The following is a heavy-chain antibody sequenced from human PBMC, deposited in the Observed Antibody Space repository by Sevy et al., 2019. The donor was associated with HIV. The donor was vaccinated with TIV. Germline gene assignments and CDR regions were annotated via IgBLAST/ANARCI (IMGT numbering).Heavy chain of an antibody. D-gene: IGHD2-21*02. CDR3: ANGDYYFDY. CDR1: GFTFRTYG. V-gene: IGHV3-30*02. Sequence: GGSLRLSCAASGFTFRTYGMQWVRQAPGKGLEWVAFIGYDGSDKNYADSVKGRFTISRDNTKNMLFLHMNSLRADDTAGYYCANGDYYFDYWGQGTLVTVSS. CDR2: IGYDGSDK. J-gene: IGHJ4*02.